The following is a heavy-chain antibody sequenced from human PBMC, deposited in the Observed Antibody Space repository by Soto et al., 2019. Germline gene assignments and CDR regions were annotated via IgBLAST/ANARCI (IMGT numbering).Heavy chain of an antibody. CDR1: GFTFSSYS. CDR3: ARDLLTVTIAFDL. D-gene: IGHD4-17*01. Sequence: GVSLRLSCAASGFTFSSYSMNWVRQAPGKGLEWVSYISSSSSTIYYADSVKGRFTISRDNAKNSLYLQMTSLRDEDTAVYYCARDLLTVTIAFDLWGRGTLVTVSS. V-gene: IGHV3-48*02. J-gene: IGHJ2*01. CDR2: ISSSSSTI.